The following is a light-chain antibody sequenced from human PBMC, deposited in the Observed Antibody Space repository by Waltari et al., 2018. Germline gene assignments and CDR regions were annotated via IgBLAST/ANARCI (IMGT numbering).Light chain of an antibody. CDR3: SSFTGSDTHV. V-gene: IGLV2-14*01. CDR2: GVS. CDR1: SSDVGAYNY. J-gene: IGLJ1*01. Sequence: QSALTQPASVSGSPGQSITISCTGTSSDVGAYNYVSWYQQYPGKAPKLMIYGVSHRPSGVSNRFSGSKSGNTASLTISGLQAEDEADYYCSSFTGSDTHVFGTGTKVTVL.